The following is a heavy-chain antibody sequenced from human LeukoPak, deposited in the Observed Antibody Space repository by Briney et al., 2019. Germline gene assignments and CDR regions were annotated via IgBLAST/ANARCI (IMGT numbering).Heavy chain of an antibody. Sequence: NPSETLSFTCTVSGDCISSGDYDWSWLRQPAGKGPEWIGRIYSSGSTNYKSSLKSRVTISVDTSKNQFSLSLSSVSAADTAMYYCVKSGGYGLIDYWEQGTRVTVSS. D-gene: IGHD1-26*01. CDR1: GDCISSGDYD. CDR2: IYSSGST. CDR3: VKSGGYGLIDY. J-gene: IGHJ4*02. V-gene: IGHV4-61*02.